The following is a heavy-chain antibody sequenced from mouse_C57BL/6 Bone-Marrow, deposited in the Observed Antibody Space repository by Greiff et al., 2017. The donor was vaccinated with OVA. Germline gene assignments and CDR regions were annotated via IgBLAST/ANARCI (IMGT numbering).Heavy chain of an antibody. Sequence: VQLQQSGAELVRPGASVKLSCTASGFNIKDDYMHWVKQRPEQGLEWIGWLDPENGDTEYASKFQGKATITADTSSNTAYLQLSSLTSEDTAVYYCTTQSIYYDYDGDYWGQGATLTVSS. CDR2: LDPENGDT. D-gene: IGHD2-4*01. CDR3: TTQSIYYDYDGDY. V-gene: IGHV14-4*01. J-gene: IGHJ2*01. CDR1: GFNIKDDY.